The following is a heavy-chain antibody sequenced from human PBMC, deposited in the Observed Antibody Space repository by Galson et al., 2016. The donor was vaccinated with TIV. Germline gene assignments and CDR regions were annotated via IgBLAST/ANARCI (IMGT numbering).Heavy chain of an antibody. D-gene: IGHD4-23*01. CDR1: GDSVSSTSAA. CDR3: ALVTPRIFN. J-gene: IGHJ4*02. Sequence: CAISGDSVSSTSAAWNWIRQSPSRGLEWLGRTYYRSTWYNDYAASLKSRITINPDTSKNQFSLQLNSVTPEDTAVYYCALVTPRIFNWGQGTLVTVSS. CDR2: TYYRSTWYN. V-gene: IGHV6-1*01.